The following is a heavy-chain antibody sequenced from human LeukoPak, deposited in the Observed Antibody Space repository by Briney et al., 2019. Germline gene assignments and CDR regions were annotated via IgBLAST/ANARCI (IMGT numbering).Heavy chain of an antibody. D-gene: IGHD6-13*01. V-gene: IGHV3-7*03. J-gene: IGHJ3*02. Sequence: PGGSLRLSCAASGFTFSSYWMSWVRQAPGKGLEWVANIKQDGSEKYYVDSVKGRFTISRDNAKNSLYLQMNSLRAEDTAVYYCARDPRQQLGSDAFDIWGQGTMVTVSS. CDR2: IKQDGSEK. CDR3: ARDPRQQLGSDAFDI. CDR1: GFTFSSYW.